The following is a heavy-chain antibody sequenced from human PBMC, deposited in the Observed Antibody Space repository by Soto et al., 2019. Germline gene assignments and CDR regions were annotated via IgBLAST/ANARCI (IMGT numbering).Heavy chain of an antibody. V-gene: IGHV1-69*13. J-gene: IGHJ4*02. D-gene: IGHD2-21*01. CDR3: AREVVRSTAGDS. CDR2: IIPNFTRT. Sequence: ASVKVSCKASGGTFSTSSFVWVRQGPGQGLEWMGGIIPNFTRTNFAQKFQGRVTFSADESTRTTYMELRSLRSEDTAIYFCAREVVRSTAGDSWGQGTVVTVSS. CDR1: GGTFSTSS.